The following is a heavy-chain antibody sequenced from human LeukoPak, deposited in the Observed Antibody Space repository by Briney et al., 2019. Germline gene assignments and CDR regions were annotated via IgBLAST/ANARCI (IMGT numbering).Heavy chain of an antibody. CDR1: GYTFTDYY. D-gene: IGHD4-17*01. CDR3: AVTFTVTTDFDY. CDR2: LNPNSGGT. J-gene: IGHJ4*02. V-gene: IGHV1-2*02. Sequence: ASVKVSCKASGYTFTDYYMHWVRQAPGQGLEWMGWLNPNSGGTNYVQKFQGRVTMTRDTSISTAYMELSRLTSDDTAVYYCAVTFTVTTDFDYWGQGTLVTVPS.